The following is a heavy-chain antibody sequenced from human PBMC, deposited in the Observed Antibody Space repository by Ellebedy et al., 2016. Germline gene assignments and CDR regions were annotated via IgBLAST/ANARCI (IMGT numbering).Heavy chain of an antibody. J-gene: IGHJ3*02. CDR1: GGTFSSYA. V-gene: IGHV1-69*04. CDR3: ARDSEGKIQLWFSLHDAFDI. D-gene: IGHD5-18*01. Sequence: ASVKVSCKASGGTFSSYAISWVRQAPGQGLEWMGRIIPILGIANYAQKFQGRVTMTEDTTTDTAYMELSSLRSEDTAVYYCARDSEGKIQLWFSLHDAFDIWGQGTMVTVSS. CDR2: IIPILGIA.